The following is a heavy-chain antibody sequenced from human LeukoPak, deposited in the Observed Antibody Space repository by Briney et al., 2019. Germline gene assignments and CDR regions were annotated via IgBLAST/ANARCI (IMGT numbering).Heavy chain of an antibody. D-gene: IGHD5-12*01. Sequence: GASVKVSCKASGYTFTGYYMHWVRQAPGQGLEWMGRINPNSGGTNYAQKFQGRVTMTRDTSISTAYMELSRLRSDDTAVYYCARDRGYSGYDFDYWGQGTLVTVSS. V-gene: IGHV1-2*06. J-gene: IGHJ4*02. CDR3: ARDRGYSGYDFDY. CDR1: GYTFTGYY. CDR2: INPNSGGT.